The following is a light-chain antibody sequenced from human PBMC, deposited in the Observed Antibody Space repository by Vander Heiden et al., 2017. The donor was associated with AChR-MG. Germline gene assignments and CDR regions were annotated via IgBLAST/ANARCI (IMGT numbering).Light chain of an antibody. CDR3: QQLNNYPRT. J-gene: IGKJ2*01. CDR2: AAS. Sequence: IRLTQSPSSLSASVGDRVTITCRASQGISSYLAWYQQKPGKAPKLLIYAASTMPSGVPSRFSGSGSGTEFTLTISSLQPEDFATYYCQQLNNYPRTFGQGTKLEIK. CDR1: QGISSY. V-gene: IGKV1-9*01.